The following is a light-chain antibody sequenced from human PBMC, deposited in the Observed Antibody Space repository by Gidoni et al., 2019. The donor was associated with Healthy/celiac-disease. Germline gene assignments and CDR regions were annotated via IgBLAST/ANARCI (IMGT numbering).Light chain of an antibody. CDR2: GAS. V-gene: IGKV3-15*01. CDR3: QQYNNWPRT. CDR1: QSVSSH. Sequence: EIVMTQSPATLSVSPGERATLSCRARQSVSSHLPWYQQKPGQAPWLLIYGASTRATGIPARFSGSGSGTEFTLTISSLQSEDFAVYYCQQYNNWPRTFGQGTKVEIK. J-gene: IGKJ1*01.